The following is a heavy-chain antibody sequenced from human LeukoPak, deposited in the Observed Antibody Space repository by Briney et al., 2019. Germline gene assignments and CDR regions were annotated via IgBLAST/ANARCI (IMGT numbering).Heavy chain of an antibody. CDR1: GFTFSSYS. CDR2: ISSSSSYI. D-gene: IGHD3-10*01. V-gene: IGHV3-21*01. J-gene: IGHJ3*02. CDR3: AREDSADDDAFVI. Sequence: GGSLRLSCAASGFTFSSYSMNWVRQAPGKGLEWVSSISSSSSYIYYADSVKGRFTISRDNAKNSLYLQMNSLRAEDTAVYYCAREDSADDDAFVIWGQGTMVTVSS.